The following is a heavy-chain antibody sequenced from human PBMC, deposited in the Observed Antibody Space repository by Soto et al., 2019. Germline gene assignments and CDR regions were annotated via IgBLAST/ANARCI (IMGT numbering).Heavy chain of an antibody. CDR1: GFSLSTSGVG. CDR3: AHRRFEEGLERRADYFDY. CDR2: IYWDDDK. Sequence: QITLKESGPTLVKPTQTLTLTCTFSGFSLSTSGVGVGWIRQPPGKALEWRALIYWDDDKRDSPSLKSRLTITKDTSKNQVVLTMTNMDPVDTATYCCAHRRFEEGLERRADYFDYGGQGTLVTVSS. V-gene: IGHV2-5*02. J-gene: IGHJ4*02. D-gene: IGHD1-1*01.